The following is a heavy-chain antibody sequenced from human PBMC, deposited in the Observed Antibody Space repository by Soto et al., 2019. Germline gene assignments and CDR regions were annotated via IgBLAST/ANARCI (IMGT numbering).Heavy chain of an antibody. CDR2: LSPYNVDT. V-gene: IGHV1-18*01. CDR1: GYTFTLFG. CDR3: ARGGQYRYFDY. Sequence: QVQLVQSGAEVKKPGASVKVSCTTSGYTFTLFGITWVRQAPGQGLEWMGWLSPYNVDTKYAEKLEGRVTLTTDTSTDTAYMELTSLTSDDTAEYYCARGGQYRYFDYWGQGTLVTVSS. D-gene: IGHD2-2*02. J-gene: IGHJ4*02.